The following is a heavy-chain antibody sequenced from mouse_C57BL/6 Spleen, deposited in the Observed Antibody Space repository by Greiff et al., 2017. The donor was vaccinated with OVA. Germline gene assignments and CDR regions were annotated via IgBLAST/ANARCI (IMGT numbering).Heavy chain of an antibody. J-gene: IGHJ4*01. V-gene: IGHV14-3*01. CDR2: IDPENGNT. CDR3: ARNSNHDAMDY. D-gene: IGHD2-5*01. CDR1: GYTITSSY. Sequence: VQLQQSVAELVRPGASVKLSCKASGYTITSSYMHWVKQRPEQGLEWIGRIDPENGNTKYNEKFQGKATLTADTSANTAYLQLSSLTSEDTAIDYCARNSNHDAMDYGGQGTTVTGSS.